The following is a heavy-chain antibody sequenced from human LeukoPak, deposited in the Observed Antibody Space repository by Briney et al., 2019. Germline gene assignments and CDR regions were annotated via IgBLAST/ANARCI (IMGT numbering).Heavy chain of an antibody. V-gene: IGHV5-51*01. CDR1: GYSFTSYW. J-gene: IGHJ4*02. CDR3: ARPATGTTRYFDY. Sequence: GESLKISCKGSGYSFTSYWIGWVRQMPGKGLEWMGIIYPGDSDTRYSPSFQGQVTISADKSISTAYLQWSSLKASDTAMCCCARPATGTTRYFDYWGQGTLVTVSS. D-gene: IGHD1-1*01. CDR2: IYPGDSDT.